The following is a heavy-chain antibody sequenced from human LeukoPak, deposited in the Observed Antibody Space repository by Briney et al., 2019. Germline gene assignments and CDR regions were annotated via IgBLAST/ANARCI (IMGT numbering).Heavy chain of an antibody. D-gene: IGHD1-1*01. V-gene: IGHV3-21*01. J-gene: IGHJ4*02. CDR1: GFTFSSYS. Sequence: GGSLRLSCAASGFTFSSYSMNWVRQAPGKGLEWVSSISSSSSYIYYADSVKGRFTISRDNSKNTLYLEMNSLRAEDTAVYYCAKDINWNPDYWGQGTLVTVSS. CDR2: ISSSSSYI. CDR3: AKDINWNPDY.